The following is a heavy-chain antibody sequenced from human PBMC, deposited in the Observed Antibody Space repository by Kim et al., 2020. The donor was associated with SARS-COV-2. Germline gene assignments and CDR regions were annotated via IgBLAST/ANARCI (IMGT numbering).Heavy chain of an antibody. CDR3: TTLNYGNYFDS. D-gene: IGHD3-16*01. J-gene: IGHJ5*01. CDR2: FDPEEGRI. CDR1: GYSLTELS. V-gene: IGHV1-24*01. Sequence: ASVKVSCKVSGYSLTELSIHWVRQAPEKGREWMGGFDPEEGRIINAQKFQGRVTMTEDTSSGTAYMELRSLRSDDTAVYFCTTLNYGNYFDSWGQGTLVT.